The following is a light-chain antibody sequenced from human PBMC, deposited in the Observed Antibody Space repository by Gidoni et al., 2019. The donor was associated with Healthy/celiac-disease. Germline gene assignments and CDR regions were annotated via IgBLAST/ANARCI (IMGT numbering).Light chain of an antibody. CDR2: GAS. V-gene: IGKV3-15*01. J-gene: IGKJ1*01. CDR3: QQYNNWLQT. Sequence: EIVMTQSPATLSVSPGERATLSCRASQSVSSNLAWYQHKPGQAPRLLIYGASTRATGIPARFSGSGSGTECTLTISSLQSEDFAVYYCQQYNNWLQTFGQGTKVEIK. CDR1: QSVSSN.